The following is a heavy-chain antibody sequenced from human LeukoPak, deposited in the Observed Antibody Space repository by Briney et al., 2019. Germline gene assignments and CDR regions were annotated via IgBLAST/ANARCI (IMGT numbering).Heavy chain of an antibody. J-gene: IGHJ4*02. CDR1: GGSFNDYY. CDR3: ARVSEIMISFGGVISHFDN. V-gene: IGHV4-34*01. Sequence: SETLSLTCSLYGGSFNDYYWSWIRQPPGKGLEWIGEINHSGGTNYNPSLWSRLTISIDTSKHQSSLQVTSVTAADTGVYFCARVSEIMISFGGVISHFDNWGQGALVTVSS. D-gene: IGHD3-16*02. CDR2: INHSGGT.